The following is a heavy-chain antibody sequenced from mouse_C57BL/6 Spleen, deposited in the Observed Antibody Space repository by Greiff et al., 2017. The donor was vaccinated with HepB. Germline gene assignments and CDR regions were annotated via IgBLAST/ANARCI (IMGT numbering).Heavy chain of an antibody. CDR1: GFNIKDYY. Sequence: EVQLQQSGAELVRPGASVKLSCTASGFNIKDYYMHWVTQRPEQGLEWIGRIDPEDGDTEYAPKFQGKATMTADTSSNTAYLQLSSLTSEDTAVYYCTPYYYGSSGFAYWGQGTLVTVSA. D-gene: IGHD1-1*01. V-gene: IGHV14-1*01. J-gene: IGHJ3*01. CDR3: TPYYYGSSGFAY. CDR2: IDPEDGDT.